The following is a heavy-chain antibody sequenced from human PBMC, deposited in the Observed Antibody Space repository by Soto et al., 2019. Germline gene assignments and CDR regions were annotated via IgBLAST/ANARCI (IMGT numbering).Heavy chain of an antibody. Sequence: ASVKVSCKASGYTFTYRYLHWVRQAPAQAIEWMGSITSFTYNTNYAQEFQDRVTITTDRSMSTEYMELSSLRSEDTAMYYCAIAADYGSGSVYSFDIWGQGTMVTVSS. CDR3: AIAADYGSGSVYSFDI. CDR1: GYTFTYRY. V-gene: IGHV1-45*02. J-gene: IGHJ3*02. CDR2: ITSFTYNT. D-gene: IGHD3-10*01.